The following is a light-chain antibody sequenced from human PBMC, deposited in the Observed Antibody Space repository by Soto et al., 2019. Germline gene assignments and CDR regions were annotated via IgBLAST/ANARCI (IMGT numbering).Light chain of an antibody. Sequence: QSVLTQPASVSGSPGQSITISCTGTSSDVGGYDYVSWYQQHPGKAPKFMIYEVTNRPSGVSHRFSGSKSGNTASLTISGLQAEDEADYYCTSYTSSSTLDVFGTGTKVTVL. CDR3: TSYTSSSTLDV. J-gene: IGLJ1*01. V-gene: IGLV2-14*01. CDR2: EVT. CDR1: SSDVGGYDY.